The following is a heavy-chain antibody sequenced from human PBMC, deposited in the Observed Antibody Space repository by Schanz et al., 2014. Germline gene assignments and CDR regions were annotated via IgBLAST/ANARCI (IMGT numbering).Heavy chain of an antibody. D-gene: IGHD1-1*01. J-gene: IGHJ4*02. CDR1: GFTFRVFA. CDR3: ARDGAELYYFDD. V-gene: IGHV3-23*01. Sequence: EVQLLESGGGLVQPGGSLRLSCAASGFTFRVFAMNWVRQAPGKGLEWVSGMSGSGSTADYADSVKGRFTISRDNAKNSLYLQMNGLRAEDTAVFYCARDGAELYYFDDWGQGTLVTVSS. CDR2: MSGSGSTA.